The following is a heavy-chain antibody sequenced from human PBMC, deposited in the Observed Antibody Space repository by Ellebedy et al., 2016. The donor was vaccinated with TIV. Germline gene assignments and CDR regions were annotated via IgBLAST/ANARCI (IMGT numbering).Heavy chain of an antibody. V-gene: IGHV1-46*01. CDR2: INPSGGST. CDR1: GYTFTSYY. CDR3: AREGDSSGWYGNWFDP. J-gene: IGHJ5*02. D-gene: IGHD6-19*01. Sequence: ASVKVSXXASGYTFTSYYMHWVRQAPGQGLEWMGIINPSGGSTSYAQKFQGRVTMTRDTSTSTVYMELSSLRSEDTAVYYCAREGDSSGWYGNWFDPWGQGTLVTVSS.